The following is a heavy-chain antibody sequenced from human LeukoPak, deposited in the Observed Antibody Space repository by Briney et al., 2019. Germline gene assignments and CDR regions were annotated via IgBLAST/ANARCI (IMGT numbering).Heavy chain of an antibody. CDR2: IRSDGSNK. Sequence: GGSLRLSCAGSGFSFSSYGMHWVRQAPGKGLEWVAFIRSDGSNKYYADSVKGRFTISRDNSKNTLYLQMNSLRAEDTAVYYCARILDSAWGELGYWGQGTLVTVSS. D-gene: IGHD6-19*01. CDR3: ARILDSAWGELGY. V-gene: IGHV3-30*02. J-gene: IGHJ4*02. CDR1: GFSFSSYG.